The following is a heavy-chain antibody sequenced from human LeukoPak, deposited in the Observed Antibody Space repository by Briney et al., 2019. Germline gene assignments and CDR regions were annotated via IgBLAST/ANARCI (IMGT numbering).Heavy chain of an antibody. CDR1: GFTFSSYA. V-gene: IGHV3-23*01. CDR2: ISGSGANT. J-gene: IGHJ4*02. D-gene: IGHD1-26*01. CDR3: AKDFSGSYDY. Sequence: GGSLRISCAASGFTFSSYAMSWVRQAPGKGLEWVSAISGSGANTYYANSVKGRFTISRDNSKNTLYLQMNSLRAEDTAVYYCAKDFSGSYDYWGQGTLVTVSS.